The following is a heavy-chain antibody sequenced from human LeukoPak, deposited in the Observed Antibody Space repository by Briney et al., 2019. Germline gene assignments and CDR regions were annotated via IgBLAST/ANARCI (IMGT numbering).Heavy chain of an antibody. V-gene: IGHV1-2*02. CDR3: ARRGIPVAGTAYFDL. J-gene: IGHJ2*01. CDR1: GYSFTGYY. CDR2: IYPKSGAT. D-gene: IGHD6-19*01. Sequence: ASVKVSCKASGYSFTGYYMHWVRQAPGQGLEWMGWIYPKSGATNYAQKSRGRVTMSRDTSINTVYMEVTRLRSDDTAMYYCARRGIPVAGTAYFDLWGRGTLVTVSS.